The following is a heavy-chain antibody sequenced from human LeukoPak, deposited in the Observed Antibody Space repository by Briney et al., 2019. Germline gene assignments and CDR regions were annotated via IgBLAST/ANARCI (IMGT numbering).Heavy chain of an antibody. CDR2: IISVGYTT. J-gene: IGHJ4*02. CDR3: ARDPSGSSTTSFDF. Sequence: GGSLRLSCAASEFTFSSYEMNWVRQPPGKGLVWVSRIISVGYTTTYADSVKGRFTISRDNAKNTLYLQMNSLRAEDTAVYYCARDPSGSSTTSFDFWGQGTLVTVSS. CDR1: EFTFSSYE. D-gene: IGHD1-7*01. V-gene: IGHV3-74*03.